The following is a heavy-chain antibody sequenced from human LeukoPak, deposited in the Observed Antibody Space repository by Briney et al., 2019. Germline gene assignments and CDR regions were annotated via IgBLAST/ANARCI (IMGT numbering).Heavy chain of an antibody. CDR3: ASQVRQSSSWYEDY. V-gene: IGHV3-23*01. CDR2: ISGSGGST. Sequence: PGGSLRLSCAASGFTFSSYAMSWVRQAPGKGLEWVSAISGSGGSTYYADSVKGRFTISRDNSKNTLYLQMNSLRAEVTAVYYCASQVRQSSSWYEDYWGQGTLVTVSS. D-gene: IGHD6-13*01. CDR1: GFTFSSYA. J-gene: IGHJ4*02.